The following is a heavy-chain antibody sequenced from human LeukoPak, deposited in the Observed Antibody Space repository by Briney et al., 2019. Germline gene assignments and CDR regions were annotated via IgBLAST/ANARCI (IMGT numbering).Heavy chain of an antibody. Sequence: PSETLSLTCTVPGGSISSSSYYWGWIRQPPGKGLEWIGSIYYSGSTYYNPSLKCRVTISVDTSKNQFSLKLSSVTAAVTAVYYCARMREVYNPKYYYYYYMDVWGKGTTVTVSS. CDR3: ARMREVYNPKYYYYYYMDV. V-gene: IGHV4-39*01. CDR1: GGSISSSSYY. CDR2: IYYSGST. J-gene: IGHJ6*03. D-gene: IGHD1-1*01.